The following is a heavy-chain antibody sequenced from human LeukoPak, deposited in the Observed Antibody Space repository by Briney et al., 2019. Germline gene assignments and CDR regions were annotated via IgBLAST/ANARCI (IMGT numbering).Heavy chain of an antibody. V-gene: IGHV3-48*03. Sequence: PGGSLRLSCAASGFSFSHYEMNWVRQAPGKGLEWVSYISSSGGTIYYADSVKGRFTISRDNAKTSLYLQMNSLRAEDTAVYYCANAFSNPFDYWGQGTLVTVSS. J-gene: IGHJ4*02. CDR2: ISSSGGTI. CDR1: GFSFSHYE. CDR3: ANAFSNPFDY. D-gene: IGHD4-11*01.